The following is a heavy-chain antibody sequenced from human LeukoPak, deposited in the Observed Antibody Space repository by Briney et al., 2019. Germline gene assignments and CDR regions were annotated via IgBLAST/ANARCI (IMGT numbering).Heavy chain of an antibody. D-gene: IGHD3-22*01. CDR2: IYYSGST. V-gene: IGHV4-59*08. Sequence: SETLSLTCTVSGVSISSYYWSWIRQPPGKGLEWIGNIYYSGSTKYNPSLKSRVTISVDTSKNHFSLKLSSVSAADTAVYYCARHGNYYDSSGYNYYFDYWGQGTLGTVSS. J-gene: IGHJ4*02. CDR3: ARHGNYYDSSGYNYYFDY. CDR1: GVSISSYY.